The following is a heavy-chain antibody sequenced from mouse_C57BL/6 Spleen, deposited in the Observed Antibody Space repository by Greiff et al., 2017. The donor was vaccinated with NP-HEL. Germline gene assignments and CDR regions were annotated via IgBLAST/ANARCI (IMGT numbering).Heavy chain of an antibody. J-gene: IGHJ1*03. CDR3: ARDGSRGWYFDV. CDR1: GFTFSDYG. V-gene: IGHV5-17*01. CDR2: ISSGSSTS. Sequence: EVNLVESGGGLVKPGGSLKLSCAASGFTFSDYGMHWVRQAPEKGLEWVAYISSGSSTSYYADTVKGRFTSSRDNAKNTLFLQMTSLRSEDTAMYYCARDGSRGWYFDVWGTGTTVTVSS. D-gene: IGHD1-1*01.